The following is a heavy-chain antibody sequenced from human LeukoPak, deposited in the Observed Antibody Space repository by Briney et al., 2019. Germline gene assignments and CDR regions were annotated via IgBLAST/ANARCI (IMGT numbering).Heavy chain of an antibody. Sequence: GGSLRLSCAASGFTFSDYYMGWIRQAPGKGLEWVSYISSTTSYTNSADSVKGRFTISRDNSKNTLYLQMNSLRAEDTAVYYCAREAETGYSSSWYEYYFDYWGQGTLVTVSS. CDR3: AREAETGYSSSWYEYYFDY. J-gene: IGHJ4*02. CDR1: GFTFSDYY. V-gene: IGHV3-11*05. CDR2: ISSTTSYT. D-gene: IGHD6-13*01.